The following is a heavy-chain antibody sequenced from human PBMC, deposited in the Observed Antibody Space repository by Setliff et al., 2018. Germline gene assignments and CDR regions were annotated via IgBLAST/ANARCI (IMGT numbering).Heavy chain of an antibody. Sequence: SETLSLTCAVSGYSISSGYYWAWIRQPPEKGLEWIGEINHGGSTNYNPSLKSRVTISVDTSKNQFSLKLSSVTAADTAVYYCANLQPGYCGGGTCPLIDYWGQGTLVTVSS. D-gene: IGHD2-15*01. J-gene: IGHJ4*02. CDR3: ANLQPGYCGGGTCPLIDY. V-gene: IGHV4-38-2*01. CDR2: INHGGST. CDR1: GYSISSGYY.